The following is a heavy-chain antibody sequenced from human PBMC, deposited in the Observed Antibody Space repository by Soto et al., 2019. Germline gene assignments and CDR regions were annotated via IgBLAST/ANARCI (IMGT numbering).Heavy chain of an antibody. V-gene: IGHV4-34*02. J-gene: IGHJ6*02. CDR3: ARRKDSSRYFYGMDV. CDR2: VHHSGTS. D-gene: IGHD6-13*01. CDR1: GGSFNDYF. Sequence: QVALQQWGAGLLKPSQTLSLTCGVYGGSFNDYFWTWIRLTPGQGLEWIGEVHHSGTSYYNPSLKPRLTVSVDTSKSQFSLTLTSMTAADTGTYYCARRKDSSRYFYGMDVWGQGTTVVVS.